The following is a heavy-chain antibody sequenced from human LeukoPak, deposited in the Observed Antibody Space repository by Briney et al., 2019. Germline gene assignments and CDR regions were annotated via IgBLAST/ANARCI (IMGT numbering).Heavy chain of an antibody. J-gene: IGHJ4*02. D-gene: IGHD3-22*01. Sequence: GASVKVSCKASGGTLSSYAISWVRQAPGQGLEWMGGIIPIFGTANYAQKFQGRVTITADKSTSTAYMELSSLRSEDTAVYYCARSTYYYDSSGYYLENFDYWGQGTLVTVSS. V-gene: IGHV1-69*06. CDR2: IIPIFGTA. CDR3: ARSTYYYDSSGYYLENFDY. CDR1: GGTLSSYA.